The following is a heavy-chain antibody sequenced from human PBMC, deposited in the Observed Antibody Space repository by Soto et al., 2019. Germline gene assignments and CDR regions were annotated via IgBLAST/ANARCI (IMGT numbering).Heavy chain of an antibody. J-gene: IGHJ4*02. D-gene: IGHD1-26*01. V-gene: IGHV3-73*01. Sequence: GESLKISCAASGFTFSGSAMHWVRQASGKGLEWVGRIRSKANSYATAYAASVKGRFTISRDDSKNTAYLQMNSLKTEDTAVYYCTRHSGRWGSYYFYWGQGTLVTVSS. CDR1: GFTFSGSA. CDR2: IRSKANSYAT. CDR3: TRHSGRWGSYYFY.